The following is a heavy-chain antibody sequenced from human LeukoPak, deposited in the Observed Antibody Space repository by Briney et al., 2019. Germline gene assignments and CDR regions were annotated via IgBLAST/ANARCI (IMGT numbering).Heavy chain of an antibody. CDR1: GFTFSNYW. CDR2: IYSGGST. D-gene: IGHD6-13*01. V-gene: IGHV3-66*01. J-gene: IGHJ4*02. Sequence: LSGGSLRLSCAASGFTFSNYWMSWVRQAPGKGLEWVSVIYSGGSTYHADSVKGRFTTSRDNSKNTLYLQMNSLRAEDTAVYYCARAGGIAAADDYWGQGTLVTVSS. CDR3: ARAGGIAAADDY.